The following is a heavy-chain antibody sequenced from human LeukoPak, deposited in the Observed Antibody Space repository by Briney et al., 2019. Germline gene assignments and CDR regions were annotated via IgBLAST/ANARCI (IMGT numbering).Heavy chain of an antibody. D-gene: IGHD1-26*01. J-gene: IGHJ4*02. CDR1: GDSVSSNSAA. V-gene: IGHV6-1*01. CDR3: ARVRVVGTTTRVGYFDY. CDR2: TYYRSKWYN. Sequence: SQTLSLTCVISGDSVSSNSAAWNWIRQSPSRGLEWLGRTYYRSKWYNDYAVSVKSRITINPDTSKNQFSLQLNSVTPEDAAVYYCARVRVVGTTTRVGYFDYWGQGTLVTVSS.